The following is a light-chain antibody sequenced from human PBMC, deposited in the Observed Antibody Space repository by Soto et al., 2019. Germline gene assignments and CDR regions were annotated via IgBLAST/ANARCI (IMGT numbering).Light chain of an antibody. CDR2: GAS. CDR1: QSVRSSF. V-gene: IGKV3-15*01. Sequence: EIVMTQSPATPSVSPGERATLSCRASQSVRSSFLAWYQQKPGQAPSLLIYGASTRATGIPARFSGSGSGTEFTLTINSLQSEDFAVYYCQQYSNWPLTFGGGTKVDI. J-gene: IGKJ4*01. CDR3: QQYSNWPLT.